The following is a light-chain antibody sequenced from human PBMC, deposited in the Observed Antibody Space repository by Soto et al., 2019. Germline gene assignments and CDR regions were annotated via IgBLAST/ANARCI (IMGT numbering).Light chain of an antibody. Sequence: EIVMTQSPATLSVSPGERATLSCRASQSVSSNLAWYHQKPGQAPRLLIYGTSTRATGIQARFSGSGSGTELTLTISSLQSEDFAVYYCKQRSNWPITFGQGTRLEIK. V-gene: IGKV3-15*01. J-gene: IGKJ5*01. CDR1: QSVSSN. CDR2: GTS. CDR3: KQRSNWPIT.